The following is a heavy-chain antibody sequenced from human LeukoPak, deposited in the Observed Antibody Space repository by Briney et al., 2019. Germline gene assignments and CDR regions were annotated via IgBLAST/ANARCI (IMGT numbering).Heavy chain of an antibody. V-gene: IGHV4-39*01. CDR3: ARGNGSYYSFDY. CDR1: GGSISSISSNNYH. D-gene: IGHD1-26*01. J-gene: IGHJ4*02. Sequence: KPSETLSLTCIVSGGSISSISSNNYHWGWIRQPPGKGLEWIGSIYYSGSTYYNPSLKSRVTISVDTSKNQFSLKLSSVTAADTAVYYCARGNGSYYSFDYWGQGTLVTVSS. CDR2: IYYSGST.